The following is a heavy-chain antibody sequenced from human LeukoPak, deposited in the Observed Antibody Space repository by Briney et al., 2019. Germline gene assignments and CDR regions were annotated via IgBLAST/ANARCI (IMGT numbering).Heavy chain of an antibody. CDR2: ITGCALGT. D-gene: IGHD5-12*01. J-gene: IGHJ3*01. CDR1: GFTFTNHV. Sequence: GSLRLSCAASGFTFTNHVMNWVRQAPGKGLEWVSSITGCALGTYHADSVKGRFSISRDNSQNTVTLQMNSLRAEDTAVYYCAVSITRDAFDVWGQGTMVTVSS. CDR3: AVSITRDAFDV. V-gene: IGHV3-23*01.